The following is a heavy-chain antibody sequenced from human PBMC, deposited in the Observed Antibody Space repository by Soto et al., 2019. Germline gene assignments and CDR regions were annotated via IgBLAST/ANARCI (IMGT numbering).Heavy chain of an antibody. J-gene: IGHJ4*02. CDR3: ATNGIPVAGRYFDY. Sequence: QVQLQQWGAGLLKPSETLSLTCAVYGGSFSGYYWSWIRQPPGKGLEWIGEISHSGNTKYNPSLKSRVTISLDTSNNQFSLKLSSVNATDTAVYYCATNGIPVAGRYFDYWGQGTLVTVSS. D-gene: IGHD6-19*01. CDR2: ISHSGNT. CDR1: GGSFSGYY. V-gene: IGHV4-34*01.